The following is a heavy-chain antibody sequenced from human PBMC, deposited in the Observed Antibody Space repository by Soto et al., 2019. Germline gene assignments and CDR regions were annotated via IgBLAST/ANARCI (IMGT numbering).Heavy chain of an antibody. D-gene: IGHD2-8*01. CDR2: ISIGTSTI. Sequence: EVQLVESGGGLVQPGGSLRLSCAASGFTFSSYSMNWARQAPGKGLEWVAYISIGTSTIYYADSVKGRFTISRDDAKNSLYLHMNSLRDEDTAVYYCARDNGMAGSFDPWGQGTLVTVSS. CDR1: GFTFSSYS. CDR3: ARDNGMAGSFDP. V-gene: IGHV3-48*02. J-gene: IGHJ5*02.